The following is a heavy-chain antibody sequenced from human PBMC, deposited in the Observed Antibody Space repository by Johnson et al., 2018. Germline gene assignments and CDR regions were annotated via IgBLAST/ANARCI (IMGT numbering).Heavy chain of an antibody. D-gene: IGHD2-2*01. CDR3: AKDGCSSISCYGLGFKYYGMDV. Sequence: QVQLVESGGGVVQSGRTLRLACAASGLTFNRYAMHWVRQAPGKGLEWVAVISYDGDNRHYSDSVKGRFTISRDNSKNTLSLQMYSLRAEETAVYYCAKDGCSSISCYGLGFKYYGMDVWGQGTTVTVSS. CDR1: GLTFNRYA. V-gene: IGHV3-30*18. CDR2: ISYDGDNR. J-gene: IGHJ6*02.